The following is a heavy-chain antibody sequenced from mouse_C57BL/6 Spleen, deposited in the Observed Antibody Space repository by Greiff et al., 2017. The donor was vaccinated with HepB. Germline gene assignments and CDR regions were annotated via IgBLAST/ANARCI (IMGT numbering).Heavy chain of an antibody. CDR2: IDPETGGT. J-gene: IGHJ3*01. CDR1: GYTFTDYE. CDR3: TRYYGSLFAY. Sequence: QVQLQQSGAELVRPGASVTLSCKASGYTFTDYEMHWVKQTPVHGLEWIGAIDPETGGTAYNQKFKGKAILTADKSSSTAYMELRSLTSEDSAVYYCTRYYGSLFAYWGQGTLVTVSA. D-gene: IGHD1-1*01. V-gene: IGHV1-15*01.